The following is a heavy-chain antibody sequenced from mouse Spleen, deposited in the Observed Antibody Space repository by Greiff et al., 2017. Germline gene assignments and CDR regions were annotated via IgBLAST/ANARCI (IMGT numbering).Heavy chain of an antibody. CDR2: ISDGGSYT. J-gene: IGHJ3*01. D-gene: IGHD1-1*01. CDR3: ARDQVTTVRAWFAY. V-gene: IGHV5-4*01. CDR1: GFTFSSYA. Sequence: EVHLVESGGGLVKPGGSLKLSCAASGFTFSSYAMSWVRQTPEKRLEWVATISDGGSYTYYPDNVKGRFTISRDNAKNNLYLQMSHLKSEDTAMYYCARDQVTTVRAWFAYWGQGTLVTVSA.